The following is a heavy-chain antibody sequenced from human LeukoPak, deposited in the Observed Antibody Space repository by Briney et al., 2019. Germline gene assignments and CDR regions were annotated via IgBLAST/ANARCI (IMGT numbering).Heavy chain of an antibody. D-gene: IGHD3-9*01. CDR1: GFTFSNYG. CDR3: AKGTYYNILTGYRRGYYFDS. J-gene: IGHJ4*02. CDR2: ISGRNGNT. V-gene: IGHV3-23*01. Sequence: GGSLRLSCAASGFTFSNYGMSWVRQAPGKGLEWVSSISGRNGNTYYADSVKGRFTISRDNSKNTLYLQMNSLRAGDTAVYYCAKGTYYNILTGYRRGYYFDSWGQGTLVTVSS.